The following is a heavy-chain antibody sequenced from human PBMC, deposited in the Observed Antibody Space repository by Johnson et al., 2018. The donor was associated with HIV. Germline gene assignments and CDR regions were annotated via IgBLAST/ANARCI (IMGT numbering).Heavy chain of an antibody. CDR1: GFIFSNHD. D-gene: IGHD1-20*01. CDR2: ISGSGFDT. V-gene: IGHV3-48*03. CDR3: ARAPYNWNEGLFAAFDM. Sequence: VQLVESGGGVVQPGRSLRLSCTASGFIFSNHDIDWVRPAPGQGLEWISYISGSGFDTFYADSVKGRFTISRDNAKKSLYLQMSSLRAEDTAVYYCARAPYNWNEGLFAAFDMWGRGTKVTVSS. J-gene: IGHJ3*02.